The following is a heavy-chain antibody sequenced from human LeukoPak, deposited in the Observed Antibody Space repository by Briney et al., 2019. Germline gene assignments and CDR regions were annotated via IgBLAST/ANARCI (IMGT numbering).Heavy chain of an antibody. CDR2: IHYSEST. J-gene: IGHJ3*02. CDR1: GGSISSYY. CDR3: ASRSGSFSDALDI. Sequence: SETLSLTCTVSGGSISSYYWSWIRQPPGKGLEWIGYIHYSESTKYNPSLKSRVTMSVDTSKNQFSLKLSSVTAADTAVYYCASRSGSFSDALDIWGQGTLVTVSS. V-gene: IGHV4-59*08. D-gene: IGHD3-10*01.